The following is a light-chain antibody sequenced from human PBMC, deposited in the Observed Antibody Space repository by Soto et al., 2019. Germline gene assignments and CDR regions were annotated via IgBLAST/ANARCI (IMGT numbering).Light chain of an antibody. CDR1: QEIGDT. CDR3: QRYNNWPLT. CDR2: DTS. J-gene: IGKJ4*01. V-gene: IGKV3-15*01. Sequence: EVVMRQSPATLSVSPGEGATLPCRASQEIGDTLAWYQHKPGQTPRLLIYDTSTRATGVPARFSGSRSGTEFTLTINSLQSEDFAVYYCQRYNNWPLTFGGGTKVDIK.